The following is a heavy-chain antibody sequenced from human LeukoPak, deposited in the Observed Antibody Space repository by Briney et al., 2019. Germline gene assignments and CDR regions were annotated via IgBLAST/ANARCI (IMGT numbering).Heavy chain of an antibody. CDR2: IYSGGST. D-gene: IGHD2-2*01. CDR3: ARGYYGYAH. V-gene: IGHV3-53*01. Sequence: GGSLRLSCAASGFTFSNYWMHWVRLAPGKGLEWVSVIYSGGSTYYADSVKGRFTISRDNSKNTLYLQMNSLRAEDTAVYYCARGYYGYAHLGQGTLVTVSS. CDR1: GFTFSNYW. J-gene: IGHJ4*02.